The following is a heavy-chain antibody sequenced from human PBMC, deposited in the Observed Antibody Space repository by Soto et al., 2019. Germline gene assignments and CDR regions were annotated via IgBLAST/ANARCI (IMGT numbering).Heavy chain of an antibody. CDR2: SSNSGTFS. CDR3: ARSGANYRRLDY. V-gene: IGHV3-11*06. J-gene: IGHJ4*02. CDR1: GFTFSDYY. Sequence: GGSLRLSCEGSGFTFSDYYISWIRQAPGKGLEWISYSSNSGTFSRYADSVKGRFSISRDNTKNLLYLQMNSLRAEDTAVYYCARSGANYRRLDYWGQGTPVTVSS. D-gene: IGHD4-4*01.